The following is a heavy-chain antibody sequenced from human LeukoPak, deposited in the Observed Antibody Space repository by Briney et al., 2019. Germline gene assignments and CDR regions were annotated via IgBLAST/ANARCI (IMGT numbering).Heavy chain of an antibody. J-gene: IGHJ4*02. CDR3: AGGGYSSSWYPY. CDR1: GFTFSSYG. V-gene: IGHV3-21*01. D-gene: IGHD6-13*01. CDR2: ISTTSSHI. Sequence: PGGSLRLSCAASGFTFSSYGMHWVRQAPGKGLEWVSFISTTSSHIYYADSLKGRFTISRDNAQNSLYLQMNSLRAEDTAVYYCAGGGYSSSWYPYWGQGTLVTVSS.